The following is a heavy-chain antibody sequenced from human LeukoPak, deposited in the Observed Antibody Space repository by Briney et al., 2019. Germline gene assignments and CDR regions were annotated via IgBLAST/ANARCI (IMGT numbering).Heavy chain of an antibody. V-gene: IGHV1-8*01. D-gene: IGHD2-21*02. CDR3: ARSMPLAYCGGDCYGAFDI. J-gene: IGHJ3*02. Sequence: ASVTVSCTASGYTFTSYDINWVRQATGQGLEWMGWMNPNSGNTGYAQKFQGRVTMTRNTSISTAYMELSSLRSEDTAVYYCARSMPLAYCGGDCYGAFDIWGQGTMVTVSS. CDR2: MNPNSGNT. CDR1: GYTFTSYD.